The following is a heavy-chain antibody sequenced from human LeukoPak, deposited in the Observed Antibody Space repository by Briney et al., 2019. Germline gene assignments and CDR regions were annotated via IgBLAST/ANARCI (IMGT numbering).Heavy chain of an antibody. D-gene: IGHD3-16*01. CDR3: ARHEDPWGYFDY. J-gene: IGHJ4*02. Sequence: SETLSLTCAVSGYSIRSGYYWGWIRQPPGKGLEWIGSIYHSGSTSYNPSLKSRVTISVDTSKNQFSLKLSSVTAADTAVYYCARHEDPWGYFDYWGQGTLVTLSS. CDR1: GYSIRSGYY. V-gene: IGHV4-38-2*01. CDR2: IYHSGST.